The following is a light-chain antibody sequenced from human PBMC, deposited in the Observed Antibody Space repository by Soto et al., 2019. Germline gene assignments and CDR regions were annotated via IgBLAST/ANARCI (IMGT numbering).Light chain of an antibody. CDR3: QQRSNWPPIT. Sequence: EIVLTQSPPTLSLSPGERATLSCRASQSVSSYLACYQQKPGQAPRLLIYDASNGATGIPARFSGSGSGTDFTLTISSLEPEDFAVYYCQQRSNWPPITFGQGTRLEIK. J-gene: IGKJ5*01. CDR1: QSVSSY. CDR2: DAS. V-gene: IGKV3-11*01.